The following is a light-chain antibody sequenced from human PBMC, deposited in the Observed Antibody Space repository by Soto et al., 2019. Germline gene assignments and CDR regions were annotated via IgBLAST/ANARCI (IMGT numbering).Light chain of an antibody. V-gene: IGKV3-15*01. CDR2: GAY. CDR3: QQYNNWPST. Sequence: EIVMTQSPATLSVSPGERATLSCRASQSVSSNLAWYQQKPGQAPRLLIYGAYTRATGIPARVSGSGSGTEFTLTISSLQSEDFAVYYCQQYNNWPSTFGQGTKVEIK. CDR1: QSVSSN. J-gene: IGKJ1*01.